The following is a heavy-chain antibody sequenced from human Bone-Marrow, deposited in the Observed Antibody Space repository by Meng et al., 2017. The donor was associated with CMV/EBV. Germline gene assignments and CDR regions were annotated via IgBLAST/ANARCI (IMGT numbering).Heavy chain of an antibody. CDR3: ARVMTRSGYCSSTSCYKLPANNWFDP. D-gene: IGHD2-2*02. J-gene: IGHJ5*02. CDR2: IRYDGSNK. Sequence: GESLKISCEASGFTFSSYSMNWVRQAPGKGLEWVAFIRYDGSNKYYADSVKGRFTISRDNSKNTLYLQMNSLRAEDTAVYYCARVMTRSGYCSSTSCYKLPANNWFDPWAQGTLVTVPS. CDR1: GFTFSSYS. V-gene: IGHV3-30*02.